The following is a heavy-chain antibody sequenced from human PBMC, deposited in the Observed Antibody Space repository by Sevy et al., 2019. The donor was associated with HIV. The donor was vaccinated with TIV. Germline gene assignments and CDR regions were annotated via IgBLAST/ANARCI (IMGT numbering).Heavy chain of an antibody. CDR1: GFTFSSYA. D-gene: IGHD4-17*01. J-gene: IGHJ5*02. CDR2: ISYDGTNK. Sequence: GGSLRLSCAASGFTFSSYAMHWVRQAPGKGLEWVALISYDGTNKYYADSVKGRFTISRDNSKKILYVQMNSLRGEDTAVYYCARDQHDYAGNVRTGWFDPWGQGTLVTVSS. CDR3: ARDQHDYAGNVRTGWFDP. V-gene: IGHV3-30-3*01.